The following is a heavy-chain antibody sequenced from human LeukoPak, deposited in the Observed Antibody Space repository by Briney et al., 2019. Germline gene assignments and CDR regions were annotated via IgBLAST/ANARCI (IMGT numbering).Heavy chain of an antibody. D-gene: IGHD6-13*01. CDR3: ARDLGTFDY. CDR2: INPNSGGT. V-gene: IGHV1-2*02. CDR1: GYTFTGYY. J-gene: IGHJ4*02. Sequence: ASVKVSRKASGYTFTGYYMHWVRQAPGQGLEWMGWINPNSGGTNYAQKFQGRVTMTRDTSISTAYMELSRLRSDDTAVYYWARDLGTFDYWGQGTQVTVSS.